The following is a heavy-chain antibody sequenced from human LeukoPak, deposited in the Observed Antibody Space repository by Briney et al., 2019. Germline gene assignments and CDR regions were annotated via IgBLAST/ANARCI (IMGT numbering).Heavy chain of an antibody. Sequence: GGSLRLSCAASGFTFSSYEMNWVRQAPGKGLEWVSYISSSGSTIYYADSVKGRFTISRDNAKNSLYLQMNSLRAEDTAVYYCARINVPGFDYWGQGTLVTVSS. CDR2: ISSSGSTI. V-gene: IGHV3-48*03. CDR1: GFTFSSYE. CDR3: ARINVPGFDY. D-gene: IGHD1-14*01. J-gene: IGHJ4*02.